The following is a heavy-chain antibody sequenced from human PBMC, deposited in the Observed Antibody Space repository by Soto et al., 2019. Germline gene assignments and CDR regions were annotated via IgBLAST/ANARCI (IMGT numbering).Heavy chain of an antibody. Sequence: QVQLQESGPGLVKPSQTLSLTCTVSGGSISSGGYYWTWIRQPPGKGLEWIGYNYYSGSTYYNPSPKSRVTISLDTSKNQFSLKLSSVTAADTAVYYCARGSSIAGLYYGMDVWGQGTTVTVSS. V-gene: IGHV4-31*03. D-gene: IGHD6-6*01. CDR3: ARGSSIAGLYYGMDV. CDR2: NYYSGST. J-gene: IGHJ6*02. CDR1: GGSISSGGYY.